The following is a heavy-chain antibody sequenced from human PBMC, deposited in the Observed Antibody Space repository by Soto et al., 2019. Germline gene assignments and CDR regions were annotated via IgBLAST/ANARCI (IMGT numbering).Heavy chain of an antibody. CDR1: GGSISSSSYY. J-gene: IGHJ6*02. V-gene: IGHV4-39*01. CDR3: ARLVAVAGTGYYGMDV. D-gene: IGHD6-19*01. Sequence: QLQLQESGPGLVKPSETLSLTCTVSGGSISSSSYYWGWIRQPPGKGLEWIGSIYYSGSTYYNPSLKSRVTISVDTSKNQFSLKLSSVTAADTAVYYCARLVAVAGTGYYGMDVWGQGTTVTVSS. CDR2: IYYSGST.